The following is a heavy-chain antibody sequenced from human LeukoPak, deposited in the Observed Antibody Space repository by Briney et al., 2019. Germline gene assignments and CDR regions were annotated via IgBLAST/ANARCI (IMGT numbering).Heavy chain of an antibody. CDR3: ARDSRVAGTGPLDY. D-gene: IGHD6-19*01. V-gene: IGHV1-18*01. J-gene: IGHJ4*02. CDR1: GYTFTSYG. Sequence: ASVKVSCKASGYTFTSYGISWVRQAPGQGLEWMGWISAYNGNTNYAQKLQGRVTMTTDTSTSTAYMELRSLRSDDTAVYYCARDSRVAGTGPLDYWGQGTLVTVSS. CDR2: ISAYNGNT.